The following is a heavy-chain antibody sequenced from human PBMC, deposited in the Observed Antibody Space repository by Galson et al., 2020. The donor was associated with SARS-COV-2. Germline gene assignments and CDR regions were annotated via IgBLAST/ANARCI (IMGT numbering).Heavy chain of an antibody. CDR3: ARDSIGDFFDDLDI. Sequence: SETLSLTCTVSGGSVSSDSYPGSCIRQPPGKGLEWIGNIYYRGNTNHNPSLKSRATISIDTSKNQFSLKLRSVTAADTAVYSCARDSIGDFFDDLDIWGQGTMVTVSS. CDR2: IYYRGNT. D-gene: IGHD4-17*01. V-gene: IGHV4-61*01. CDR1: GGSVSSDSYP. J-gene: IGHJ3*02.